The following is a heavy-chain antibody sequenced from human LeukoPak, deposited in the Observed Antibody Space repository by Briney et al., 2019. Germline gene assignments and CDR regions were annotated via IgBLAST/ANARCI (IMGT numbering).Heavy chain of an antibody. CDR1: GFTFNTYA. V-gene: IGHV3-23*01. Sequence: GGSLRLFCAASGFTFNTYAINWVRQAPGKGLEWVSAISGSGDNTYYADSVEGRFTIYRDNSKNTLYLQMDSLRAEDTAIYYCAKDRGSGDFYYPNDYWGQGTLVTVSS. J-gene: IGHJ4*02. D-gene: IGHD2-21*02. CDR3: AKDRGSGDFYYPNDY. CDR2: ISGSGDNT.